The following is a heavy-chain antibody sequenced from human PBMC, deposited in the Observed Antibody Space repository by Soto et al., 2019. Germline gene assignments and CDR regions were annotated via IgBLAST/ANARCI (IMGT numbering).Heavy chain of an antibody. CDR2: MNPNSGNT. CDR1: GYTFTSYD. V-gene: IGHV1-8*01. CDR3: AREGSSSLDYYYYGMDV. Sequence: ASVKVSCKASGYTFTSYDINWVRQATGQGLEWMGWMNPNSGNTGYAQKFQGRVTMTRNTSISTAYMGLSSLRSEDTAVYYCAREGSSSLDYYYYGMDVWGQGTTVTVSS. D-gene: IGHD6-13*01. J-gene: IGHJ6*02.